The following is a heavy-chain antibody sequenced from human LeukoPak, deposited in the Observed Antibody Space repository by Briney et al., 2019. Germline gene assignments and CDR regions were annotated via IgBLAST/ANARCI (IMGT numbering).Heavy chain of an antibody. D-gene: IGHD6-19*01. CDR1: GGSISSNSYY. J-gene: IGHJ3*02. CDR2: ISYDGTT. V-gene: IGHV4-39*01. Sequence: SETLSLTCAVSGGSISSNSYYWGWLRHPPGKGLEWIVLISYDGTTYYNPSLKSRVSISINTSKNQFSLRVTSVTAADTAVYYCARRGNSGWWVGDAFDIWGQGTTVTVSS. CDR3: ARRGNSGWWVGDAFDI.